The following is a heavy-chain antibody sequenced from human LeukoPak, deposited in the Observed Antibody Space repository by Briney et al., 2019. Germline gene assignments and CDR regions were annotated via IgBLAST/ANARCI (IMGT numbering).Heavy chain of an antibody. CDR3: ARDEGIAVAADDAFDI. D-gene: IGHD6-19*01. V-gene: IGHV4-38-2*02. CDR1: GYSISSGYY. CDR2: IYHSGST. Sequence: SETLSLTCTVSGYSISSGYYWGWIRQPPGKGLEWIGSIYHSGSTYYNPSLKSRVTISVDTSKNQFSLKLSSVTAADTAVYYCARDEGIAVAADDAFDIWGQGTMVTVSS. J-gene: IGHJ3*02.